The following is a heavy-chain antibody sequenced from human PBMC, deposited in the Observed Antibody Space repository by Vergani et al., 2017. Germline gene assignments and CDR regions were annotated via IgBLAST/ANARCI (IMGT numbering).Heavy chain of an antibody. CDR2: IDTANGRP. J-gene: IGHJ4*02. CDR3: ARGLSRDEYNVLHY. V-gene: IGHV7-4-1*02. D-gene: IGHD5-24*01. Sequence: QVQLEQSGSELREPGASVKVPCKASGYIFYGHLLNWLRQAPGQGLEWLGWIDTANGRPTYAQGFRGRFVFSVDTSVDSAYLEISSLKADDTAVYYCARGLSRDEYNVLHYWGQGSLVTVSS. CDR1: GYIFYGHL.